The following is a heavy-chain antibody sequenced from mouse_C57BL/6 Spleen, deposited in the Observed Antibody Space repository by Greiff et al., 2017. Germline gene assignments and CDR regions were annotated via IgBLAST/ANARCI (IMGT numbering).Heavy chain of an antibody. CDR2: INPSSGYT. V-gene: IGHV1-4*01. CDR3: ARSEYDGYPYAMDY. CDR1: GYTFTSYT. D-gene: IGHD2-3*01. J-gene: IGHJ4*01. Sequence: VQLQQSGAELARPGASVKMSCKASGYTFTSYTMHWVKQRPGQGLEWIGYINPSSGYTKYNQKFKDKATLTADKSSSTAYMQLSSLTSEDSAVYYCARSEYDGYPYAMDYWGQGTSVTVSS.